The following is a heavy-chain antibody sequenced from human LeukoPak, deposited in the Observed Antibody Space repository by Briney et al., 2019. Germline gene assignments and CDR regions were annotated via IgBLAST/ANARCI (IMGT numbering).Heavy chain of an antibody. CDR3: ARARGIDLESLGLDY. Sequence: RGSLRLSCAASGFTFSSYEVNWVRQAPGKGLEWVSYISSSGSTIYYADSVKGRFTISRDNAKNSLYLQMNSLRAEDTAVYYCARARGIDLESLGLDYWGQGTLVTVSS. CDR1: GFTFSSYE. D-gene: IGHD3-3*01. V-gene: IGHV3-48*03. J-gene: IGHJ4*02. CDR2: ISSSGSTI.